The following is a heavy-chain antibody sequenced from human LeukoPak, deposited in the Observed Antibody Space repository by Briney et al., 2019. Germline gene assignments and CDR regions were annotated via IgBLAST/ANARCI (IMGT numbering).Heavy chain of an antibody. J-gene: IGHJ5*02. Sequence: GGSLRLSCAASGFTFSSYAMSWVRQAPGEGLEWVSAISGSGGSTYYADSVKGRFTISRDNSKNTLYLQMNSLRAEDTAVYYCAKRDSGSYYQPATFDPWGQGTLVTVSS. V-gene: IGHV3-23*01. D-gene: IGHD1-26*01. CDR2: ISGSGGST. CDR1: GFTFSSYA. CDR3: AKRDSGSYYQPATFDP.